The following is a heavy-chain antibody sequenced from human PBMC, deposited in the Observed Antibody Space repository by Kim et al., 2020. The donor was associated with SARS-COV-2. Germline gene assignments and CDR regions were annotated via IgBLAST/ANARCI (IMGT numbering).Heavy chain of an antibody. CDR3: ARDPPGPDYAFDL. V-gene: IGHV4-59*11. Sequence: SETLSLTCIVSGYSISHRHWSWIRQPPGKGLEWIGSIYYGGTTTNFNPSLKSRFTISVDTSKNHFSLKLSSLTAADTAVYFCARDPPGPDYAFDLWGQGTMVTVSS. J-gene: IGHJ3*01. CDR1: GYSISHRH. CDR2: IYYGGTT.